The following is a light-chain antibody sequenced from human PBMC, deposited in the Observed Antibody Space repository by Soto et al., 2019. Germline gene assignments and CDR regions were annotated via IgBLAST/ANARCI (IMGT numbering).Light chain of an antibody. CDR3: QHYNDYSWT. CDR2: GTS. V-gene: IGKV1-5*03. J-gene: IGKJ1*01. CDR1: QSISLW. Sequence: DIPMTQSPSTLSASVGDRATITCRASQSISLWLAWYQQKPGRAPNLLIYGTSSLKSGVPSRFSGSGSGTEFTLTISSLQPDDFATYYCQHYNDYSWTFGQGTKVEIK.